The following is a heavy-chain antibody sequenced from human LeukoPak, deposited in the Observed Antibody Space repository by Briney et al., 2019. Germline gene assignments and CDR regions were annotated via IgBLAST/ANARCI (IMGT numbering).Heavy chain of an antibody. J-gene: IGHJ4*02. D-gene: IGHD6-13*01. CDR3: ARGLWAAIAAAGLDY. CDR2: ISYDGSNK. CDR1: GFTFSSYG. Sequence: GGSLRLSCAASGFTFSSYGMHWVRQAPGKGLEWVAVISYDGSNKYYADSVKGRFTISRDNSKNTLYLQMNSLRAEDTAVYYCARGLWAAIAAAGLDYWGQGTLVTVSS. V-gene: IGHV3-30*03.